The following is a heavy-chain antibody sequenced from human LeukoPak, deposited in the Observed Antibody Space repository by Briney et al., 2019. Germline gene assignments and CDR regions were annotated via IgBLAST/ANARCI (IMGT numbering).Heavy chain of an antibody. CDR2: ISISTTSI. CDR3: ARLNYGDYGSFDS. V-gene: IGHV3-48*04. Sequence: VQPGGSLSLSCAASGFTFSTFGMAWVRQAAGKGLEWLSYISISTTSIYYADSVKGRFTISRDNAKNSLYLQMNNLRTEDTAMYFCARLNYGDYGSFDSWGQGTLVTVSS. J-gene: IGHJ4*02. CDR1: GFTFSTFG. D-gene: IGHD4-17*01.